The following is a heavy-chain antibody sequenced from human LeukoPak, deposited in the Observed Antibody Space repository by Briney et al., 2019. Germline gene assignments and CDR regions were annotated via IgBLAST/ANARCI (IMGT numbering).Heavy chain of an antibody. Sequence: SETLSLTCTVSGDSITSLNHYWGWIRQPPGKGLEWIACMFYSGSTYYNPSLKSRITKSVDTSKNQFSLKLSSVTAADTAVYYCARDRLSGSYFVDYWGQGTLVTVSS. CDR3: ARDRLSGSYFVDY. V-gene: IGHV4-39*07. D-gene: IGHD1-26*01. J-gene: IGHJ4*02. CDR2: MFYSGST. CDR1: GDSITSLNHY.